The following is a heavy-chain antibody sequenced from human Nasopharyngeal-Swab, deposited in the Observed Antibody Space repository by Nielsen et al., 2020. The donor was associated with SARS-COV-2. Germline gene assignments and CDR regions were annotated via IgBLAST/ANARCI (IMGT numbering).Heavy chain of an antibody. J-gene: IGHJ6*02. Sequence: GGSLRLSCAASGFTFSSYEMNWVRQAPGKGLEWVSYISSSGSTIYYADSVKGRFTISRDNAKNSLYLQMISLRAEDTAVYYCARVPALIPYYYYGMDVWGQGTTVTVSS. CDR2: ISSSGSTI. CDR1: GFTFSSYE. CDR3: ARVPALIPYYYYGMDV. V-gene: IGHV3-48*03. D-gene: IGHD2-21*01.